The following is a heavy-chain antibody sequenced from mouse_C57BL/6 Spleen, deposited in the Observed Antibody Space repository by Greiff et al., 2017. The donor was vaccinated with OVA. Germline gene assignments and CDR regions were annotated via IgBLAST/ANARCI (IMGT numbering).Heavy chain of an antibody. Sequence: VQLQQPGAELVRPGTSVKLSCKASGYTFTSYWMHWVKQRPGQGLEWIGVIDPSDSYTNYNQKFKGKATLTVDTSSSTAYMHLSSLTSEDSAVYYCAYDGYYGGDWGQVTLVTVSA. J-gene: IGHJ3*01. V-gene: IGHV1-59*01. CDR1: GYTFTSYW. D-gene: IGHD2-3*01. CDR3: AYDGYYGGD. CDR2: IDPSDSYT.